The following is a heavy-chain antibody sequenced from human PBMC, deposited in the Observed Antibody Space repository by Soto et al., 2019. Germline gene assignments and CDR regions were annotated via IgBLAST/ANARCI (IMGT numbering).Heavy chain of an antibody. D-gene: IGHD5-12*01. Sequence: GASVKVSCKASGYTFTGYYIHWVRQAPGQGLEWMGWINPNNGDTNFAQKFQGRVTMTRDTSTSTAYMELSSLRFDDMAVYYCARHSGYDYVFDYWGQGTLVTVSS. CDR2: INPNNGDT. J-gene: IGHJ4*02. CDR3: ARHSGYDYVFDY. V-gene: IGHV1-2*02. CDR1: GYTFTGYY.